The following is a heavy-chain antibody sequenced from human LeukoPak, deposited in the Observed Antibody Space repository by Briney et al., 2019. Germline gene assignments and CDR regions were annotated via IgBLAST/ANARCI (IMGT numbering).Heavy chain of an antibody. CDR2: IYYSGST. CDR3: AGEDTAKDAFDI. J-gene: IGHJ3*02. Sequence: PSETLSLTCTVSGGSISSSSYYWGWIRQPPGKGLEWIGSIYYSGSTYYNPSLKSRVTISVDTSKNQFSLKLSSVTAADTAVYYCAGEDTAKDAFDIWGQGTMVTVSS. D-gene: IGHD5-18*01. CDR1: GGSISSSSYY. V-gene: IGHV4-39*07.